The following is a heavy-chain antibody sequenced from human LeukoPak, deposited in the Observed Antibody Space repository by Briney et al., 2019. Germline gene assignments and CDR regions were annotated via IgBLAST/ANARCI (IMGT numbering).Heavy chain of an antibody. D-gene: IGHD2-2*02. CDR3: ARRYCSSTSCYRGGWFDP. V-gene: IGHV1-69*05. CDR1: GGAFSSYA. CDR2: IIPIFGTA. J-gene: IGHJ5*02. Sequence: SVKVSCKASGGAFSSYAISWVRQAPGQGLEWVGGIIPIFGTANYAQKFQGRVTITTDESTSIAYMELSSLRSEDTAVYYCARRYCSSTSCYRGGWFDPWGQGTLVTVSS.